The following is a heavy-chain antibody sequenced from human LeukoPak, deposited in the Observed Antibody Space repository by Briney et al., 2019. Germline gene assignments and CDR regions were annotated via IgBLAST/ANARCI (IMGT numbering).Heavy chain of an antibody. CDR3: ARVVRYSSGWTVDY. Sequence: SETLSLTCAVSGGSTSSGGYSWSWIRQPPGKGLEWIGYIYHSGSTYYNPSLKSRVTISVDRSKNQFSLKLSSVTAADTAVYYCARVVRYSSGWTVDYWGQGTLVTVSS. CDR1: GGSTSSGGYS. CDR2: IYHSGST. V-gene: IGHV4-30-2*01. D-gene: IGHD6-19*01. J-gene: IGHJ4*02.